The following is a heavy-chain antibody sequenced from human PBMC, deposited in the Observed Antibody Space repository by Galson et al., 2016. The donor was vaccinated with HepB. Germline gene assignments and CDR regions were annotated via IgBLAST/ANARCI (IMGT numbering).Heavy chain of an antibody. V-gene: IGHV3-13*01. J-gene: IGHJ6*02. CDR3: VRATVGFSGYDSGMDV. CDR2: IGSDGDT. CDR1: GFTSSHYD. Sequence: SLRLSCAASGFTSSHYDMHWVRLVAGRGLEWVSAIGSDGDTYYPGSVKGRLTVSRENAKNSLYLQMNNLRAGDTAVYYCVRATVGFSGYDSGMDVWGQGTTVTVSS. D-gene: IGHD5-12*01.